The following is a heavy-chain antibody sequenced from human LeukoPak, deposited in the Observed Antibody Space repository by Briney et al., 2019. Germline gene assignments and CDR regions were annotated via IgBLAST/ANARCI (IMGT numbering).Heavy chain of an antibody. Sequence: ASVKVSCKASGYTLTSYGISWVRQAPGQGLEWMGWISAYNGNTNYAQKLQGRVTMTTDTSTSTAYMELRSLRSDDTAVYYCARDPAPFGVLPNYFDYWGQGTLVTVSS. CDR2: ISAYNGNT. J-gene: IGHJ4*02. CDR1: GYTLTSYG. CDR3: ARDPAPFGVLPNYFDY. D-gene: IGHD3-10*01. V-gene: IGHV1-18*01.